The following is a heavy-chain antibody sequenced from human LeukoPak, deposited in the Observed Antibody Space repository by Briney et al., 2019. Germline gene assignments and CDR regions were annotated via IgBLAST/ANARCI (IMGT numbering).Heavy chain of an antibody. CDR1: GFTFSSYA. D-gene: IGHD3-16*01. Sequence: HSGGSLRLSCAASGFTFSSYAMNWVRQAPGKGLEWVSAMSGSGGSTYYADSVKGRFTISRENFKNTLYLQMNTLQIDDTAVHYCTTENWGRGDYWGQGTLITVSS. V-gene: IGHV3-23*01. J-gene: IGHJ4*02. CDR3: TTENWGRGDY. CDR2: MSGSGGST.